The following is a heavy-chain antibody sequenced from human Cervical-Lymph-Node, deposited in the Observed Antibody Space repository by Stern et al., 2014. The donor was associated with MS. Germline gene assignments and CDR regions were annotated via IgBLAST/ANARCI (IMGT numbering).Heavy chain of an antibody. Sequence: QVQLVQSGAEVKKPGASVKVSCKASGYTFTNYPLHWVCQAPGQRLEWMGWIHIGNGNTKYSQKFQDRVTITRDTSTSTAYMELSSLRPEDTAVYYCAKWSVGSGSSSWGQGTLVTVSS. D-gene: IGHD3-10*01. V-gene: IGHV1-3*04. J-gene: IGHJ5*02. CDR1: GYTFTNYP. CDR2: IHIGNGNT. CDR3: AKWSVGSGSSS.